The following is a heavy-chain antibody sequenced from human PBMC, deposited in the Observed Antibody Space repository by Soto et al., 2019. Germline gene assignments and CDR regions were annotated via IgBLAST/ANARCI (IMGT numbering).Heavy chain of an antibody. D-gene: IGHD6-19*01. V-gene: IGHV3-23*01. CDR3: AKDLPGSGWSFDY. J-gene: IGHJ4*02. Sequence: EVQLLESGGGLVQPGGSLRLSCAASGFTFSSQAMAWVRQAPGKGLEWVSALTYTGGSPDYADSVKGRFTISRDNSKNTLYLLMNSLRAEDTAVYYCAKDLPGSGWSFDYWGQGTVVTVAS. CDR1: GFTFSSQA. CDR2: LTYTGGSP.